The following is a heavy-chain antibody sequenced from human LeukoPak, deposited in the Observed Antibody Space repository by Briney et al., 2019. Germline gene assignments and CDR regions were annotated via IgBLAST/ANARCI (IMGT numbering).Heavy chain of an antibody. V-gene: IGHV3-30-3*01. CDR2: ISYDGSNK. CDR3: AREGGYSYPYYFDY. J-gene: IGHJ4*02. Sequence: PGGSLRLSCAASGFTFSSYAMHWVRQAPGKGLEWVAVISYDGSNKYYADSVKGRFTISRDNSKNTLYLQMNSLRAEDTAVYYCAREGGYSYPYYFDYWGQGTLVTVSS. CDR1: GFTFSSYA. D-gene: IGHD5-18*01.